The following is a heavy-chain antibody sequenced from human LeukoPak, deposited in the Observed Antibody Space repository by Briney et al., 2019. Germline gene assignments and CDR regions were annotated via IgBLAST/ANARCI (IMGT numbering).Heavy chain of an antibody. Sequence: GASVKVSCKASGGTFSSYAISWVRQAPGQGLEWMGGIIPIFGTANYAQKFQGRVTITADKSASTAYMELSSLRSEDTAVYYCARSEDYGDYARSYYYYMDVWGKGTTVTVSS. CDR2: IIPIFGTA. D-gene: IGHD4-17*01. CDR1: GGTFSSYA. CDR3: ARSEDYGDYARSYYYYMDV. V-gene: IGHV1-69*06. J-gene: IGHJ6*03.